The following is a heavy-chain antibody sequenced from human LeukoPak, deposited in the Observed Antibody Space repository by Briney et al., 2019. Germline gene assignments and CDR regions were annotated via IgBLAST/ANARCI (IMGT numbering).Heavy chain of an antibody. CDR1: GFTFSSYA. CDR3: ARDLSGSYHTPFGY. CDR2: ISGSSSYN. D-gene: IGHD1-26*01. J-gene: IGHJ4*02. Sequence: GGSLRLSCAASGFTFSSYAMSWVRQAPGKGLEWVSSISGSSSYNYYADSVKGRFTISRDNAKNSLYLQMNNLRAEDTAVYYCARDLSGSYHTPFGYWGQGTLVTVSS. V-gene: IGHV3-21*01.